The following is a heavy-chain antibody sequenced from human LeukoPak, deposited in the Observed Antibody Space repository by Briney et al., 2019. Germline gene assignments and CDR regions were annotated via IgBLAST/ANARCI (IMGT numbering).Heavy chain of an antibody. J-gene: IGHJ3*02. D-gene: IGHD3-22*01. V-gene: IGHV5-51*01. CDR1: GYSFTSYW. Sequence: GESLKISCKGSGYSFTSYWIGWVRQMPGKGLEWMGIIYPGDSDTRYSPSFQGQVTISAGKSISTAYLQWSSLKASDTAMYYCARRGPNYYDSSGSDAFDIWGQGTMVTVSS. CDR2: IYPGDSDT. CDR3: ARRGPNYYDSSGSDAFDI.